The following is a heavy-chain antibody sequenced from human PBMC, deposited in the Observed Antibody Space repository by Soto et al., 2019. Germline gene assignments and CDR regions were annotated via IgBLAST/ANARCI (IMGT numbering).Heavy chain of an antibody. V-gene: IGHV1-69*01. Sequence: QVQLVQSGAEVKKPGSSVKVSCKASGGTFSSCAISWVRQAPGQGLEWMGGIIPIFGTANYAQKFQGRVTITADESTSTAYMELSSLRSEDTAVYYCARDPLPYCGGDCYSAPDGMDVWGQGTTVTVSS. J-gene: IGHJ6*02. CDR2: IIPIFGTA. CDR1: GGTFSSCA. D-gene: IGHD2-21*02. CDR3: ARDPLPYCGGDCYSAPDGMDV.